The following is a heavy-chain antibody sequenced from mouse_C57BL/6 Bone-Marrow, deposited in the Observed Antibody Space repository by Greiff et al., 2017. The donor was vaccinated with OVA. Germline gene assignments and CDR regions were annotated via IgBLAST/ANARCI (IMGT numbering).Heavy chain of an antibody. CDR1: GYTFTSYW. V-gene: IGHV1-69*01. J-gene: IGHJ1*03. CDR2: IDPSDSYT. Sequence: QVQLQQPGAELVMPGASVKLSCKASGYTFTSYWMHWVKQRPGQGLEWIGEIDPSDSYTNYNQKFKGKSTLTVDKSSSTAYTQLSSLTSEDSAVYYCARSRDWYFDVWGTGTTVTVSS. CDR3: ARSRDWYFDV.